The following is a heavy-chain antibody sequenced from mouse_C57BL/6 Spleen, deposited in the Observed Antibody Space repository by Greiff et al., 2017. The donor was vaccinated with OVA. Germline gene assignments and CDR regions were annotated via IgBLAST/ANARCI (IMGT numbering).Heavy chain of an antibody. CDR2: IYPRDGST. D-gene: IGHD1-1*01. V-gene: IGHV1-78*01. Sequence: VQLQQSDAELVKPGASVKISCKVSGYTFTDHTIHWMKQRPEQGLEWIGYIYPRDGSTKYNEKFKGKATLTADKSSSTVYMRLNSLTAEDSTVYFCATRVYGSSYDWYFDVWGTGTTVTDSA. CDR3: ATRVYGSSYDWYFDV. J-gene: IGHJ1*03. CDR1: GYTFTDHT.